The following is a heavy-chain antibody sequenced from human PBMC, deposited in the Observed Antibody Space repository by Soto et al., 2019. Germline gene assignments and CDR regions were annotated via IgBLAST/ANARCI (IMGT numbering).Heavy chain of an antibody. V-gene: IGHV5-10-1*01. CDR2: IDPSDSYT. D-gene: IGHD6-6*01. CDR1: GYIFTSYW. J-gene: IGHJ6*02. CDR3: ARHTHGSSYYYYYGMDV. Sequence: GESLKISCNGSGYIFTSYWISWVRQMPGKGLEWMGRIDPSDSYTNYSPSFQGHVTISADKSISTAYLQWSSLKASDTAMYYCARHTHGSSYYYYYGMDVWGQGTTVTVSS.